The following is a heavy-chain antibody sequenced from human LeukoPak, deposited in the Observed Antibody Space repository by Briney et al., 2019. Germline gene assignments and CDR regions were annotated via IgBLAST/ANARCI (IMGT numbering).Heavy chain of an antibody. CDR3: ARGYCSDGSCYPGHY. Sequence: GGSLRLSCAASGFTVSSSYMNWVRQAPGKGLEWGSVIYSGGSTYYADSVKGRFTISRDNSKNTLYLQMNSLRAEDTAVYYCARGYCSDGSCYPGHYWGQGTLVTVSS. D-gene: IGHD2-15*01. CDR1: GFTVSSSY. J-gene: IGHJ4*02. V-gene: IGHV3-53*01. CDR2: IYSGGST.